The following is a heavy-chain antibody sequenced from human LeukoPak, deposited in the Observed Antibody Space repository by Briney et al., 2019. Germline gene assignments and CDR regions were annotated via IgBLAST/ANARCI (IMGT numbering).Heavy chain of an antibody. CDR3: ARDDFGVALGGV. CDR2: IYHTGST. D-gene: IGHD3-3*01. CDR1: GGTFSGYY. J-gene: IGHJ6*04. Sequence: SETLSLTCAVYGGTFSGYYWSWIRQSPAKGLEWIGQIYHTGSTNYNPSLESRVTISLDTPNNQFSLKLTSVTAADTAVYYCARDDFGVALGGVWGKGTQVTVSS. V-gene: IGHV4-34*01.